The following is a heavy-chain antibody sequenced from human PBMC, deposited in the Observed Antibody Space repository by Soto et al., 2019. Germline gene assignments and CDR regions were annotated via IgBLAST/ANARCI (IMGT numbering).Heavy chain of an antibody. CDR1: GYTFTDYY. J-gene: IGHJ4*02. V-gene: IGHV1-46*01. Sequence: QVQLVQSGAEVKKPGASVKVSCKASGYTFTDYYIHWVRQAPGQGLEWMGMINPSGGSTDYAQKFRGRGTMTRDTSTCTVYMELSSLRSEDTAVYYCARPPLPGCINAVCYPFDYWGQGTRVTVSS. D-gene: IGHD2-8*01. CDR3: ARPPLPGCINAVCYPFDY. CDR2: INPSGGST.